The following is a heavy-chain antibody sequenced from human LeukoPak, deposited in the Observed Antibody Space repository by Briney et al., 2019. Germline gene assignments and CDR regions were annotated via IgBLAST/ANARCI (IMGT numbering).Heavy chain of an antibody. Sequence: GGSLRLSCAASGFTFSTYWMSWVRQAPGKGLEWVTNIKQDGSEKYYVDSVKGRFTISKDNAKNSLYLQMNSLRAEDTAVYYCARDGLTMVRGVIDYWGQGTLVTVSS. D-gene: IGHD3-10*01. CDR3: ARDGLTMVRGVIDY. CDR1: GFTFSTYW. V-gene: IGHV3-7*01. CDR2: IKQDGSEK. J-gene: IGHJ4*02.